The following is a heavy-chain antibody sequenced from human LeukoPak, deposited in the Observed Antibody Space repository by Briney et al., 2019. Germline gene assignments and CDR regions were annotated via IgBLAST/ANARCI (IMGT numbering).Heavy chain of an antibody. V-gene: IGHV3-64D*09. D-gene: IGHD6-13*01. CDR1: GFTLSSYA. J-gene: IGHJ3*02. Sequence: PGGSLRLSCSASGFTLSSYAMHWVRQAPGKGLEYVSAISSNGGSTYYADSVKGRFTISRDNSKNTLYLQMSSLRAEDTAVYYCVKAEPGMRDAFDIWGQGTMVTVSS. CDR2: ISSNGGST. CDR3: VKAEPGMRDAFDI.